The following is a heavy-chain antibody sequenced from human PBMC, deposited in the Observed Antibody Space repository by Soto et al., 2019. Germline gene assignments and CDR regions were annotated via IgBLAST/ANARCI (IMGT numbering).Heavy chain of an antibody. Sequence: GGSLRLSCAASGFTFSSYGMHWVRQAPGKGLEWVAVIWYDGSNKYYADSVKGRFTISRDNSKNTLYLQMNSLRAEDTAVYYCARDETWPVEMDKTYYYYGIDVCGQGTPVTVSS. CDR2: IWYDGSNK. J-gene: IGHJ6*02. V-gene: IGHV3-33*01. D-gene: IGHD2-2*03. CDR1: GFTFSSYG. CDR3: ARDETWPVEMDKTYYYYGIDV.